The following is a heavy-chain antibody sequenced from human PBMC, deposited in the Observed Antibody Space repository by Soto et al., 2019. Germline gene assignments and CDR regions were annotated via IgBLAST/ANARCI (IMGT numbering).Heavy chain of an antibody. D-gene: IGHD3-3*01. J-gene: IGHJ6*02. CDR2: ISYDGSNK. CDR3: ARENNYCPRTMFGVVRCVYYGMDV. V-gene: IGHV3-30-3*01. Sequence: QVQLVESGGGVVQPGRSLRLSCAASGFTSSSYAMHWVRQAPGKGLEWVAVISYDGSNKYYADSVKGRFTISRDNSKNTRYLQMNSLRAEDTAVYYCARENNYCPRTMFGVVRCVYYGMDVWGQGTTVTVAS. CDR1: GFTSSSYA.